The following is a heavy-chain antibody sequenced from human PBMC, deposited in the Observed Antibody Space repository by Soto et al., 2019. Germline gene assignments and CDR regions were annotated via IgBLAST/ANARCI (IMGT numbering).Heavy chain of an antibody. CDR2: IRSKAYGGTT. Sequence: EVQLVESGGGLVQPGRSLRLSCTASGFTFGDYAMSWFRQAPGKGLEWVGFIRSKAYGGTTEYAASVKGRFTISRDDSKSIAYLQMNSLKTEDTAGYYCTSVEGELFDLWGRGTLVTVSS. J-gene: IGHJ2*01. CDR1: GFTFGDYA. CDR3: TSVEGELFDL. D-gene: IGHD1-26*01. V-gene: IGHV3-49*03.